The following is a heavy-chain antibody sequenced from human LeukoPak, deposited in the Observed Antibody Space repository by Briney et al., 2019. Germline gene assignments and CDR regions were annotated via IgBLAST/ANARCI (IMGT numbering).Heavy chain of an antibody. CDR2: IYYSGST. D-gene: IGHD3-3*01. CDR3: ARGGAPYYDFWSGYYNPDPAQYYYYYMDV. J-gene: IGHJ6*03. CDR1: GGSISSYY. Sequence: PSETLSLTCTVSGGSISSYYWSWIRQPPGKGLEWIGYIYYSGSTNYNPSLKSRVTISVDTSKNQFSLKLSSVTAADTAVYYCARGGAPYYDFWSGYYNPDPAQYYYYYMDVWGKGTTVTVSS. V-gene: IGHV4-59*01.